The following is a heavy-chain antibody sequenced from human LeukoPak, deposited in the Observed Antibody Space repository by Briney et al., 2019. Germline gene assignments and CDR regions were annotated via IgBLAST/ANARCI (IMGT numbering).Heavy chain of an antibody. CDR3: AREDIVVVPAAMGDAFDI. V-gene: IGHV4-61*02. Sequence: SETLSLTCTVSGGSISSGSYYWSWIRQPAGKGLEWIGRIYTSGSTNYNPSLKSRVTISVDTSKNQFSLKLSSVTAADTAVYYCAREDIVVVPAAMGDAFDIWGQGTMVTVSS. J-gene: IGHJ3*02. CDR2: IYTSGST. D-gene: IGHD2-2*01. CDR1: GGSISSGSYY.